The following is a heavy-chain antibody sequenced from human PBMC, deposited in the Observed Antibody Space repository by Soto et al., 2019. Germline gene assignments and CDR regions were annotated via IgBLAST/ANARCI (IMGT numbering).Heavy chain of an antibody. D-gene: IGHD6-19*01. Sequence: QVQLVQSGAEVKKPGSSVKVSCKASGGTFSSYAISWVRQAPGQGLEWMGGIIPIFGTANYAQKFQGRVTIPADXXTXTXCMELSSLRSEDTAVYYCARERGAGRIIAVAGLFDYWGQGTLVTVSS. V-gene: IGHV1-69*12. CDR1: GGTFSSYA. CDR2: IIPIFGTA. J-gene: IGHJ4*02. CDR3: ARERGAGRIIAVAGLFDY.